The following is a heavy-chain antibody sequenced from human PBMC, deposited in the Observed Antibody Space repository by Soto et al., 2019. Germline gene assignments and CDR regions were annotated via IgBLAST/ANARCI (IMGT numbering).Heavy chain of an antibody. D-gene: IGHD1-1*01. V-gene: IGHV3-21*01. CDR3: ARDTTNWAVYYYYGMDV. J-gene: IGHJ6*02. Sequence: LRLSCAASGFTFSSYSMNWVRQAPGKGLEWVSSISSSSSYIYYADSVKGRFTISRDNAKNSLYLQMNSLRAEDTAVYYCARDTTNWAVYYYYGMDVWGQGTTVTVSS. CDR1: GFTFSSYS. CDR2: ISSSSSYI.